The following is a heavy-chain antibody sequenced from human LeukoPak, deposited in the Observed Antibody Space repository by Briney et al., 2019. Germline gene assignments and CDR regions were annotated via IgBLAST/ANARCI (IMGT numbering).Heavy chain of an antibody. Sequence: PGGSLRLSCAASGFTFSSYWMSWVRQATGKGLEWVANIKQDGSEKYYVDSVKGRFTISRDNAKNSLYLQMNSLRAEDTAVYYCARAPGDIVVVPAAMYYYYYMDVWGKGTTVTVSS. V-gene: IGHV3-7*01. J-gene: IGHJ6*03. CDR1: GFTFSSYW. CDR2: IKQDGSEK. CDR3: ARAPGDIVVVPAAMYYYYYMDV. D-gene: IGHD2-2*01.